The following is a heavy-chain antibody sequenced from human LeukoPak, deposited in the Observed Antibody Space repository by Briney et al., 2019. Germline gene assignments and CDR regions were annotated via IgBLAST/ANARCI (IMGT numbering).Heavy chain of an antibody. J-gene: IGHJ3*02. CDR3: ARDLRGGYNAFDI. D-gene: IGHD5-12*01. V-gene: IGHV3-NL1*01. CDR2: IYSGGST. CDR1: GFTFSSYG. Sequence: GGSLRLSCAASGFTFSSYGMHWVRQAPGKGLEWVSVIYSGGSTYYADSVKGRFTISRDNSKNTLYLQMNSLRAEDTAVYYCARDLRGGYNAFDIWGQGTMVTVSS.